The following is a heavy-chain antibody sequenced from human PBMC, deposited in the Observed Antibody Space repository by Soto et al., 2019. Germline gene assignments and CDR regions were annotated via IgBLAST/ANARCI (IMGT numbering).Heavy chain of an antibody. Sequence: PGESLKISCKGSGYSFTSYWIGWVRQMPGKGLEWMGIIYPGDSDTRYSPSFQGQVTIPADKSISTAYLQWSSLKASDTAMYYCARSDIVATGGLGAFDIWCQGTMVTVSS. CDR2: IYPGDSDT. J-gene: IGHJ3*02. D-gene: IGHD5-12*01. CDR3: ARSDIVATGGLGAFDI. V-gene: IGHV5-51*01. CDR1: GYSFTSYW.